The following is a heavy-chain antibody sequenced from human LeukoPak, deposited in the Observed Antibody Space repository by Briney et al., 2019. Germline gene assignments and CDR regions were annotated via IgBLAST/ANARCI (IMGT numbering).Heavy chain of an antibody. J-gene: IGHJ4*02. CDR1: GFTFSSYW. CDR3: ARDDAMYSSGWYGY. V-gene: IGHV3-7*01. D-gene: IGHD6-19*01. Sequence: GGSLRLSCAASGFTFSSYWMSWVRQAPGEGLEWVANIKQDGSEKYYVDSVKGRFTISRDNAKNSLYLQMNSLRAEDTAVYYCARDDAMYSSGWYGYWGQGTLVTVSS. CDR2: IKQDGSEK.